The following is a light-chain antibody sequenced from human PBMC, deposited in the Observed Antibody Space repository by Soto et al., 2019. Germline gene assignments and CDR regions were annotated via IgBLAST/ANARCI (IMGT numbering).Light chain of an antibody. CDR1: QSVSNY. J-gene: IGKJ1*01. CDR3: QQYHNLWT. V-gene: IGKV3-15*01. Sequence: EIVMTQSPATLSVSPGEGATLSCRASQSVSNYLAWYQQKPGQAPRLLIYGASIRATGTPARFSGSGSGTEFTLTITSLQSEDFALYYCQQYHNLWTFGQGTKVDIK. CDR2: GAS.